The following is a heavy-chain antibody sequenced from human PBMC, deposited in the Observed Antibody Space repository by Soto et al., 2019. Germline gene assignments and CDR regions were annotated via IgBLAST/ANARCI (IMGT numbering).Heavy chain of an antibody. CDR2: IVPIVDTS. D-gene: IGHD1-26*01. CDR1: GGTFSSYA. J-gene: IGHJ4*02. Sequence: QVQLVQSGAEVRQPASSVKVSCKTSGGTFSSYAISWVRQAPGQGLEWMGGIVPIVDTSTYAQKFQGRVTITADEATSTAYMELSSMRSDDKAIYYCVRVGAIPGHTDNWGQGTMVTVSS. CDR3: VRVGAIPGHTDN. V-gene: IGHV1-69*12.